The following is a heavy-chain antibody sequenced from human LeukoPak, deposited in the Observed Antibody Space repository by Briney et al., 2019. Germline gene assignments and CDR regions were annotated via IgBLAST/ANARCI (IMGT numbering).Heavy chain of an antibody. D-gene: IGHD1-26*01. V-gene: IGHV4-59*01. Sequence: PSETLSLTCTVSGGSISYYYWSWIRQPPGKGLEWIGYIYYSGSTNYNPSLKSRVTISVDTSKNQFSLKLSSVTAADTAVYYCARDRGASYMDVWGKGTTVTISS. J-gene: IGHJ6*03. CDR2: IYYSGST. CDR3: ARDRGASYMDV. CDR1: GGSISYYY.